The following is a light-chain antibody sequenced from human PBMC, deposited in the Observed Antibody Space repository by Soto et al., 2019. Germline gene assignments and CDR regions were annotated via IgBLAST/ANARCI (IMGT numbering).Light chain of an antibody. CDR3: QQYNSYSWT. CDR2: GAS. J-gene: IGKJ1*01. Sequence: EIVLTQSPGTLSLSPGERATLSCRASQGVSSSYLAWYQQKPGQAPRLLIYGASTRATGIPARFSGSGSGTDFTLTISSLQPDDFATYYCQQYNSYSWTFGQGTKVDIK. CDR1: QGVSSSY. V-gene: IGKV3-20*01.